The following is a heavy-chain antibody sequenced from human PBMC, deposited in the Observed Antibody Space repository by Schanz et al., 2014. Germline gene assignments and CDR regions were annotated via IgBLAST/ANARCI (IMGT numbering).Heavy chain of an antibody. CDR3: ARGYCAGTSCPIFDY. Sequence: QVQLVQSGAEVKRPGASVKVSCKASGYTFTSYGINWVRQAPGQGLEWMGWINTKTGNPTYAQGFTGRFVFSLDTSVSTTHLQITNLKADDTAVYYCARGYCAGTSCPIFDYWGQGTLVTVSS. J-gene: IGHJ4*02. D-gene: IGHD2-2*01. CDR2: INTKTGNP. CDR1: GYTFTSYG. V-gene: IGHV7-4-1*02.